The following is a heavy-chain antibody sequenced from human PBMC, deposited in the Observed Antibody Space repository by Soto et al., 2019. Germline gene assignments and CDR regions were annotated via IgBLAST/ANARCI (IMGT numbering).Heavy chain of an antibody. Sequence: QITLKESGPTRVQPTQTLTLTCTFSGFSLSTSGVGVGWIRQPPGKALEWLALIYWDDDKRYSPSLANRLTITKDTSKNQVVLTMTYMDPADTATYCCAHRAVYSGSYWDGGYFDHWGQGTLVTISS. CDR3: AHRAVYSGSYWDGGYFDH. J-gene: IGHJ4*02. CDR1: GFSLSTSGVG. D-gene: IGHD1-26*01. V-gene: IGHV2-5*02. CDR2: IYWDDDK.